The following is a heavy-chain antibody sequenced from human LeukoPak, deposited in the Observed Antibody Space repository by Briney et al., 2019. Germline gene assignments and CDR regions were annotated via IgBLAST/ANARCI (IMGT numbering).Heavy chain of an antibody. CDR1: GYTFTGNY. J-gene: IGHJ4*02. CDR2: INPNSGGT. V-gene: IGHV1-2*02. CDR3: ARDFEVPAAIEGFLGY. Sequence: GASVKLSCKASGYTFTGNYMHWVRQAPGQGLEWMGWINPNSGGTNYAQKFQGRITMTRDTSISTAYMELSRLRSDDTAVYYGARDFEVPAAIEGFLGYWGQGTLVTVSS. D-gene: IGHD2-2*02.